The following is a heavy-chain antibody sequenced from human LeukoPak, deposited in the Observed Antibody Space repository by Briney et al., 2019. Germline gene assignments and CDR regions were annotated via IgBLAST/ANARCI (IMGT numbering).Heavy chain of an antibody. D-gene: IGHD3-22*01. CDR2: IYYSGST. CDR3: ARGSGDSSGYYDPAFDI. Sequence: PSETLSLTCAVYGGSFSGYYWSWIRQPPGKGLEWIGYIYYSGSTNYNPSLKSRVTISVDTSKNQFSLKLSSVTAADTAVYYCARGSGDSSGYYDPAFDIWGQGTMVTVSS. V-gene: IGHV4-59*01. J-gene: IGHJ3*02. CDR1: GGSFSGYY.